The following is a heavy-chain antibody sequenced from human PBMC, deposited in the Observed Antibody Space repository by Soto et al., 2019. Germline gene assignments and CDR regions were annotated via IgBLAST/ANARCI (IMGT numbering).Heavy chain of an antibody. CDR3: TVYSSGWYGDWFDP. CDR1: GFTFSNAW. Sequence: PGGSLRLSCAASGFTFSNAWMSWVRQAPGKGLEWVGRIKSKTDGGTTDYAAPVKGRFTISRDDSKNTLYLQMNSLKTEDTAVYYCTVYSSGWYGDWFDPWGQGTLVTVSS. J-gene: IGHJ5*02. CDR2: IKSKTDGGTT. D-gene: IGHD6-19*01. V-gene: IGHV3-15*01.